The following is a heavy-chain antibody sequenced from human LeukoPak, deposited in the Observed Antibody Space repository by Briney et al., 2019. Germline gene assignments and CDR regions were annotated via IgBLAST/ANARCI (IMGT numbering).Heavy chain of an antibody. V-gene: IGHV4-31*03. J-gene: IGHJ4*02. Sequence: SETLSLTCTVSGGSISSGGYYWSWIRQRPGKGLEWIGYIYYSGSTYYNPPLKSRVTISVDTSKNPFSLKLSSVTAADTAVYYYAREERGDDYLWGSYRSNQIYYWGQGNLVTVSS. CDR1: GGSISSGGYY. D-gene: IGHD3-16*02. CDR3: AREERGDDYLWGSYRSNQIYY. CDR2: IYYSGST.